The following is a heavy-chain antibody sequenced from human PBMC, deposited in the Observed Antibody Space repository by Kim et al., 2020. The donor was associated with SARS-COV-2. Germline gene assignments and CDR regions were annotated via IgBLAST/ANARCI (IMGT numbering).Heavy chain of an antibody. CDR2: INPNSGGT. J-gene: IGHJ3*02. Sequence: ASVKVSCKASGYTFTGYYMHWVRQAPGQGLGWMGWINPNSGGTNYAQKFQGRVTMTRDTSISTAYMELSRLRSDDTAVYYCARGGGATRGDDAFDIWGQGTMVTVSS. CDR1: GYTFTGYY. CDR3: ARGGGATRGDDAFDI. D-gene: IGHD1-26*01. V-gene: IGHV1-2*02.